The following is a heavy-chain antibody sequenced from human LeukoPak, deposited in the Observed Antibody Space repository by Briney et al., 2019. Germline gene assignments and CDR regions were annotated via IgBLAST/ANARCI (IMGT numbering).Heavy chain of an antibody. CDR3: ARDLEDYSNYGY. D-gene: IGHD4-11*01. Sequence: GGSLRLSCAASGFTFDNYAMHWVRQAPGKGLEWVSGISWNSGSIGYADSVKGRFTISRDNAKNSLYLQMNSLRAEDTAVYYCARDLEDYSNYGYWGQGTLVTVSS. CDR2: ISWNSGSI. J-gene: IGHJ4*02. V-gene: IGHV3-9*01. CDR1: GFTFDNYA.